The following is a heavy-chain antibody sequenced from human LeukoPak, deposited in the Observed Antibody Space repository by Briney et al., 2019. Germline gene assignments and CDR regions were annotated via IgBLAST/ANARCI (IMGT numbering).Heavy chain of an antibody. Sequence: ASVKVSCKASGYTFTGYYMHWVRQAPGQGLEWMGRINPNSGGTNYAQKFQGRVTMTRDTSISTAYMELSSLRSEDTAVYYCARILARDSSGYYFPLWGQGTLVTVSS. D-gene: IGHD3-22*01. CDR2: INPNSGGT. CDR3: ARILARDSSGYYFPL. V-gene: IGHV1-2*06. J-gene: IGHJ4*02. CDR1: GYTFTGYY.